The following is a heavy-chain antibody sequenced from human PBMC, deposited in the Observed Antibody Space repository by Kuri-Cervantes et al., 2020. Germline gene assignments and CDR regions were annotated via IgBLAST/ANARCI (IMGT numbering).Heavy chain of an antibody. J-gene: IGHJ4*02. CDR1: GYTFTSYG. Sequence: ASVKVSCKASGYTFTSYGISWVRQAPGQGLEWMGWISAYNGDTNYAQKLQGRVTMTTDTSTSTAYMELRSLRSDDTAVYYCARAYIDYYDSSGYYYDYWGQGTLVTVSS. V-gene: IGHV1-18*01. CDR3: ARAYIDYYDSSGYYYDY. D-gene: IGHD3-22*01. CDR2: ISAYNGDT.